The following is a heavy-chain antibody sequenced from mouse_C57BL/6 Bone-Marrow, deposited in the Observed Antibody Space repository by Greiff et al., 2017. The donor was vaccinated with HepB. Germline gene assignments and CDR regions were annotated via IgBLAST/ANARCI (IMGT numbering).Heavy chain of an antibody. D-gene: IGHD2-3*01. Sequence: EVQGVESGGGLVQPKGSLKLSCAASGFSFNTYAMNWVRQAPGKGLEWVARIRSKSNNYATYYADSVKDRFTISRDDSESMLYLQMNNLKTEDTAMYYCVRHEDGYYAMDYWGQGTSVTVSS. J-gene: IGHJ4*01. V-gene: IGHV10-1*01. CDR1: GFSFNTYA. CDR3: VRHEDGYYAMDY. CDR2: IRSKSNNYAT.